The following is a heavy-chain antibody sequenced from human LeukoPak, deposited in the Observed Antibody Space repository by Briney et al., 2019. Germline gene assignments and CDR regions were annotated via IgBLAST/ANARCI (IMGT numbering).Heavy chain of an antibody. V-gene: IGHV1-18*01. Sequence: ASVKVSCKASGYTFTSYGISWVRQAPGQGLEWMGWISAFNGNTNYAQKLQGRVTMTTDTSTSTAYMELRSLRSDDTAVYYCAREDYDYVWGSYRDWGQGTLVTVSS. J-gene: IGHJ4*02. CDR2: ISAFNGNT. CDR3: AREDYDYVWGSYRD. CDR1: GYTFTSYG. D-gene: IGHD3-16*02.